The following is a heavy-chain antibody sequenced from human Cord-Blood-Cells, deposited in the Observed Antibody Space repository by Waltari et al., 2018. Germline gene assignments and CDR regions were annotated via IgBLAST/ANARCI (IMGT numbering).Heavy chain of an antibody. J-gene: IGHJ3*02. Sequence: QVQLQESGPGLVKPSQTLSLTCTVSGGSISSGGYYWSWIRQHPGKGLEWIGYIYYSGSTYYNPSIKCRGTISVDTSKNQFSLKLSSVTAADTAVYYCARGPLEGIVATIRDDAVDIWGQGTMVTVSS. D-gene: IGHD5-12*01. CDR1: GGSISSGGYY. V-gene: IGHV4-31*03. CDR2: IYYSGST. CDR3: ARGPLEGIVATIRDDAVDI.